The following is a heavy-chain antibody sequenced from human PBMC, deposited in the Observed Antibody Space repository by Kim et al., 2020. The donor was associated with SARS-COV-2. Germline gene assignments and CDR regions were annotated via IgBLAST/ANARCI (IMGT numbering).Heavy chain of an antibody. CDR3: ARARGGSYYYGMDV. J-gene: IGHJ6*02. CDR2: ISYDGSTK. Sequence: GGSLRLSCAASGFTFSSYATHWVRQAPGKGLEWVAVISYDGSTKYYADSVKGRFTISRDNSKNTLYLQMNSLRAEDTAVYYCARARGGSYYYGMDVWGQGTRVTVPS. CDR1: GFTFSSYA. D-gene: IGHD1-26*01. V-gene: IGHV3-30-3*01.